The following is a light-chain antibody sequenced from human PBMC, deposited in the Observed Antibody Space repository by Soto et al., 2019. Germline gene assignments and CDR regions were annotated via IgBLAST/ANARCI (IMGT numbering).Light chain of an antibody. Sequence: QSVLTQPASVSGSPGQSITISCTGTSGDIGGYNYVSWYQQYPGKAPRLMIYEVTNRPSGVSARFSGSKSGNTASLTISGLQAEDEADYYCTSYTSSNTLVFGGGTKVSVL. J-gene: IGLJ2*01. CDR3: TSYTSSNTLV. CDR2: EVT. CDR1: SGDIGGYNY. V-gene: IGLV2-14*01.